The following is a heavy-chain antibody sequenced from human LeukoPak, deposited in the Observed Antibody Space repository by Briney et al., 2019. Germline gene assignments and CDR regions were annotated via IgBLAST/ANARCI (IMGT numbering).Heavy chain of an antibody. J-gene: IGHJ4*02. CDR3: ASDKF. Sequence: SETLSLTCTVSGGSISGYYWSWIRQPPGKGLEWIGYIYYSGSTNYNPSLKSRVTISVDTSKNQFSLKLSSVTAADTAVYYCASDKFWGQGTLVTVSS. CDR2: IYYSGST. CDR1: GGSISGYY. V-gene: IGHV4-59*01.